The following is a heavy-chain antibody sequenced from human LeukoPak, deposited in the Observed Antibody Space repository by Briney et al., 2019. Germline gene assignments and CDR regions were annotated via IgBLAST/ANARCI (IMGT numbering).Heavy chain of an antibody. Sequence: GGSLRLSCAASGFTFSSYAMSWVRQAPGKGLEWVSVIYSGGSTYYADSVKGRFTISRDNSKNTLYLQMNSLRAEDTAVYYCAREIRYYYDSSGYPQGGAFDIWGQGTMVTVSS. CDR1: GFTFSSYA. CDR2: IYSGGST. V-gene: IGHV3-53*01. J-gene: IGHJ3*02. CDR3: AREIRYYYDSSGYPQGGAFDI. D-gene: IGHD3-22*01.